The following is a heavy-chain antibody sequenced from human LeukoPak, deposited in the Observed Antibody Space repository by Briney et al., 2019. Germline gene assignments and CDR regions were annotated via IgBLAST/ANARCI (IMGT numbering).Heavy chain of an antibody. CDR3: ASHLPLYYDILTGYPGFDP. CDR1: GGSISSSSYY. Sequence: PSETLSLTCTVSGGSISSSSYYWGWIRQPPGKGLEWIGSIYYSGSTYYNPSLKSRVTMSVDTSKNQFSLKLSSVTAADTAVYYCASHLPLYYDILTGYPGFDPWGQGTLVTVSS. J-gene: IGHJ5*02. V-gene: IGHV4-39*01. CDR2: IYYSGST. D-gene: IGHD3-9*01.